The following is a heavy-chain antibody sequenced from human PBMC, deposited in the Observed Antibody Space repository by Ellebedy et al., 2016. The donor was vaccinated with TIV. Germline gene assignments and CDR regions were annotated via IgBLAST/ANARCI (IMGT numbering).Heavy chain of an antibody. CDR1: GGSISGYY. D-gene: IGHD3-9*01. J-gene: IGHJ6*02. CDR2: IHYSGTT. Sequence: SETLSFTCTVSGGSISGYYWSWIRQPPGSGLEWIGFIHYSGTTTYNPSLNSRVTMSVDTSKNQFSLKLSSVTAADTAVYYCARDHFDWSWNGMDVWGQGTTVTVSS. CDR3: ARDHFDWSWNGMDV. V-gene: IGHV4-59*08.